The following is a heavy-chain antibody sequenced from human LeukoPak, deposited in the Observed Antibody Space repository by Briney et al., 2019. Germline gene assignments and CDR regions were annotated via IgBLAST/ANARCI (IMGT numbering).Heavy chain of an antibody. Sequence: ASVKVSCKASGYTFTGYYMHWVRQAPGQGLEWMGWINPNSGGTNYAQKFQGRVTMTRDTSISTAYMELSSLRSEDTAVYYCATVSYYYGSGSYKEFDYWGQGTLVTVSS. CDR3: ATVSYYYGSGSYKEFDY. J-gene: IGHJ4*02. CDR2: INPNSGGT. V-gene: IGHV1-2*02. CDR1: GYTFTGYY. D-gene: IGHD3-10*01.